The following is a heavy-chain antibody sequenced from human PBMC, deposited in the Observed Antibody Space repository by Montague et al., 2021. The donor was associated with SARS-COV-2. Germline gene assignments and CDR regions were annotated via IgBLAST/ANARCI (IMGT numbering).Heavy chain of an antibody. CDR3: ATQEDPSGWIPGPFDF. D-gene: IGHD6-19*01. CDR2: IYCRGST. V-gene: IGHV4-39*01. J-gene: IGHJ4*02. CDR1: GGSISSSTYY. Sequence: SETLSLTCTVSGGSISSSTYYWAWIRQPPGKGLEWIGSIYCRGSTYYNPSLKSRVFISVDTSKKQLSLTLTSVTAADTAVYYCATQEDPSGWIPGPFDFWGQGTLLSVSS.